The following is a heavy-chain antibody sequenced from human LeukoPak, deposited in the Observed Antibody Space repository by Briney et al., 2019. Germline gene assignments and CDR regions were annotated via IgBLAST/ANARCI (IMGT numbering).Heavy chain of an antibody. CDR2: IYHSGST. J-gene: IGHJ4*02. Sequence: PSETLSLTCAVSGGSISSSNWWSWVRQPPGKGLEWIGEIYHSGSTNYNPSLKSRVTISVDKSKNQFSLKLSSVTAADTAVYYCASQRDWPPFVVRWGQGTLVTVSS. V-gene: IGHV4-4*02. D-gene: IGHD2-15*01. CDR1: GGSISSSNW. CDR3: ASQRDWPPFVVR.